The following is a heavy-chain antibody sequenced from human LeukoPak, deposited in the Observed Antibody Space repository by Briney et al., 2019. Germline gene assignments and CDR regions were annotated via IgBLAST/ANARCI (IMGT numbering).Heavy chain of an antibody. D-gene: IGHD1-26*01. J-gene: IGHJ4*02. V-gene: IGHV1-46*01. CDR2: INPSGGST. Sequence: ASVNVSCKASGYTFTSYYMHWVRQAPGQGLEWMGIINPSGGSTSYAQKFQGRVTMTRATSTSTVYMELSSLRSEDTALYYCARESSVGATSVWGQGTLVTVSS. CDR1: GYTFTSYY. CDR3: ARESSVGATSV.